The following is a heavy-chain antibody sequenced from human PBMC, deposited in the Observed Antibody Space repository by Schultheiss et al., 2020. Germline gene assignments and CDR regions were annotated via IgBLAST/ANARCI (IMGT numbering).Heavy chain of an antibody. Sequence: GGSLRLSCAASGFTFSSVWMSWVRQAPGKGLEWVAVISYDGVIRHYHDSVKGRFIVSRDDSENTLYLQMNSLRADDTAVYYCARAIAAAGQALVAYWGQGTLVTVSS. CDR3: ARAIAAAGQALVAY. CDR1: GFTFSSVW. D-gene: IGHD6-13*01. J-gene: IGHJ4*02. V-gene: IGHV3-30*03. CDR2: ISYDGVIR.